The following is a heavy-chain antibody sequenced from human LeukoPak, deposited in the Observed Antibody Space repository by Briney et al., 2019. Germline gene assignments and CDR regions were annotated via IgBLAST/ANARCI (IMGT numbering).Heavy chain of an antibody. CDR2: INPSGGST. Sequence: GASVKVSCKASGYTFTSYYMHWVRQAPGQGLEWMGIINPSGGSTSYAQKFQGRVTMTRDTSTSTVYMELSSLRSEDTAVYYCARAGIRPQSSSKFDYWGQGTLVTVSS. V-gene: IGHV1-46*01. J-gene: IGHJ4*02. D-gene: IGHD3-10*01. CDR3: ARAGIRPQSSSKFDY. CDR1: GYTFTSYY.